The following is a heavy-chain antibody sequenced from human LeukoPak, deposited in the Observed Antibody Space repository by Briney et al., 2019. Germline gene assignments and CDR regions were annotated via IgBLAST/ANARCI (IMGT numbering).Heavy chain of an antibody. CDR1: GFTFSSYA. D-gene: IGHD3-22*01. Sequence: GGSLRLSCAASGFTFSSYAMSWVRQAPGKGLEWVSAISSDGSTYYADSVKDRFTIYRDNSKNTLYLQMNSLGAEDTAVYYCAKDSRYYYDSPHDYWGQGTLVTVSS. J-gene: IGHJ4*02. CDR2: ISSDGST. V-gene: IGHV3-23*01. CDR3: AKDSRYYYDSPHDY.